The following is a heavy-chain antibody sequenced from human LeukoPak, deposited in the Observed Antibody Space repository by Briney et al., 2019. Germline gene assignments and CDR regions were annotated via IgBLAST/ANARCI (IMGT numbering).Heavy chain of an antibody. CDR3: AGSIVGASFDY. J-gene: IGHJ4*02. Sequence: SETLSLTCTVSGGSISSYYWSWIRQPPGKGLEWIGYIYYSGSTNYNPSLKSRVTISVDTSKNQFSLKLSSVTAADTAVYYCAGSIVGASFDYRGQGTLVTVSS. D-gene: IGHD1-26*01. CDR1: GGSISSYY. CDR2: IYYSGST. V-gene: IGHV4-59*01.